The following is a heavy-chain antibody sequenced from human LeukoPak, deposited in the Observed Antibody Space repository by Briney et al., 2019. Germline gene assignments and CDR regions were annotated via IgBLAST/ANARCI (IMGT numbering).Heavy chain of an antibody. CDR2: IYPGDSET. CDR3: ARALRTGQGDYVPVL. Sequence: GESLKISCKASGYKFTNYWIGWVRQMPGKGLEWMTIIYPGDSETRYSPSFQGQVTISANKSIGTMYLQWSSLKASDTAMYYCARALRTGQGDYVPVLWGQGTLVIVSS. D-gene: IGHD4-17*01. J-gene: IGHJ4*02. V-gene: IGHV5-51*01. CDR1: GYKFTNYW.